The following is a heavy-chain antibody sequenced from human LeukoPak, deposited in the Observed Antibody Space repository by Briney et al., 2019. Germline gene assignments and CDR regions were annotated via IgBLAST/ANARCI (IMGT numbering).Heavy chain of an antibody. V-gene: IGHV1-18*01. J-gene: IGHJ4*02. Sequence: GAPVKVYCKDSGYMFTSYGISRQRQAPGQGLKCMRWISAYNGNTNYAQKLQGRVNMTTDTSTSTAYMELRSLRSDDTAVYYCARSGNYYDSSGPGFDYWGQGTLVTVSS. CDR3: ARSGNYYDSSGPGFDY. CDR1: GYMFTSYG. CDR2: ISAYNGNT. D-gene: IGHD3-22*01.